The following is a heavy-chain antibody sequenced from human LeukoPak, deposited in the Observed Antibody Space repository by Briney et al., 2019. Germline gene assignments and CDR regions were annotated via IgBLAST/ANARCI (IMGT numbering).Heavy chain of an antibody. CDR1: VITVSSNY. Sequence: GGSLTLSCAPSVITVSSNYMIWVRQSTGRALVWVSVMYSGGNTYYADSVKGGSTTSRDKSKNTLYLQMNILRAEDAAVYYCARGIGSTVFFDDWGQGTLVTVSS. CDR3: ARGIGSTVFFDD. J-gene: IGHJ4*02. CDR2: MYSGGNT. V-gene: IGHV3-53*01. D-gene: IGHD4-11*01.